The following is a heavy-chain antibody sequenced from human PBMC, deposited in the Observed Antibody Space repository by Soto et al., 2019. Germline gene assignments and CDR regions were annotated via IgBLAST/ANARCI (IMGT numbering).Heavy chain of an antibody. CDR1: GFTFTNYA. V-gene: IGHV3-23*01. Sequence: EVQLLESGGGFVQPGGSLRLSCAASGFTFTNYAMSWVRQAPGKGLEWVSAISGSGGGTSSSDSAKGRFTSSRDNAKNTQYLQMNILRAEDTAVYYCAKGSGGSRPYYFDYWGQGILVTVSP. D-gene: IGHD2-15*01. J-gene: IGHJ4*02. CDR3: AKGSGGSRPYYFDY. CDR2: ISGSGGGT.